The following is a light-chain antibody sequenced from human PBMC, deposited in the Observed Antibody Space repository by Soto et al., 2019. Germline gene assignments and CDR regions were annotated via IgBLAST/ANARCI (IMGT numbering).Light chain of an antibody. V-gene: IGKV4-1*01. CDR1: QTILYSPNNKNQ. J-gene: IGKJ2*01. CDR2: WAS. CDR3: QQYNNPPYT. Sequence: DIVMTQSPDSLAVSLGERATINCKSSQTILYSPNNKNQLAWYQQKPGQPPKLLIYWASTRQSGVPDRFSGSESGTDFTLTISSLRAEDVAVYYCQQYNNPPYTFGQGTKLEI.